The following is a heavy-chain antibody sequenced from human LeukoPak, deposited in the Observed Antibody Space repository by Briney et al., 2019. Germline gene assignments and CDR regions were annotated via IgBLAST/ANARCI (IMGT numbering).Heavy chain of an antibody. Sequence: PGRSLRLSCAASGFTFDDYAMHWVRQAPGKGLEWVSGTSWNSGSIGYADSVKGRFTISRDNAKNSLYLQMNSLRAEDTALYYCAKALARYCSGGSCYIPRYGMDVWGQGTTVTVSS. D-gene: IGHD2-15*01. CDR1: GFTFDDYA. CDR3: AKALARYCSGGSCYIPRYGMDV. CDR2: TSWNSGSI. V-gene: IGHV3-9*01. J-gene: IGHJ6*02.